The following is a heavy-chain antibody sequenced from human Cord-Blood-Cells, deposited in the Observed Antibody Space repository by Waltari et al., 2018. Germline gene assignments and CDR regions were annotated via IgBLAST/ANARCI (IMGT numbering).Heavy chain of an antibody. V-gene: IGHV1-2*04. CDR2: INPNSGGT. CDR3: ARDDGSSWYYFDY. CDR1: GYPFTGSY. Sequence: QVQLVQSGAEVKKPGASVKASCKASGYPFTGSYMTWVRQAPGQGLEWMGWINPNSGGTNYAQKFQGWVTMTRDTSISTAYMELSRLRSDDTAVYYCARDDGSSWYYFDYWGQGTLVTVSS. D-gene: IGHD6-13*01. J-gene: IGHJ4*02.